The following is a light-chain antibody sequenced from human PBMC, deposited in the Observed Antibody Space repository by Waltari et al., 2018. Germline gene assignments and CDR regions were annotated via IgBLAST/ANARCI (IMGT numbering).Light chain of an antibody. CDR3: SSQTLDGLVL. CDR2: DVT. CDR1: GSAVGSSDS. Sequence: QSALTQPASVSGSPGQSITISCSGVGSAVGSSDSVSWHQHHPGKATQVIIYDVTNRPSGVSDRFSACKSANAASLTISRLQPEDEADYYCSSQTLDGLVLFGGGTRLTVL. V-gene: IGLV2-14*03. J-gene: IGLJ2*01.